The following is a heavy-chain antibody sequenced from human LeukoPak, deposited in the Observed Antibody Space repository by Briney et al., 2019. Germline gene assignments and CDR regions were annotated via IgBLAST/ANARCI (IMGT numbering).Heavy chain of an antibody. CDR1: TFTVASNY. CDR2: IYQGGST. V-gene: IGHV3-66*02. CDR3: AKDSSGDGYNYSNF. J-gene: IGHJ4*02. Sequence: GGSLRLSCAVSTFTVASNYMSWVRQTPGKGLVWVSDIYQGGSTYYSDSAKGRFTISRDISKNTLHLQMNSLRADNTAVYYCAKDSSGDGYNYSNFWGQGTLVTVSS. D-gene: IGHD5-24*01.